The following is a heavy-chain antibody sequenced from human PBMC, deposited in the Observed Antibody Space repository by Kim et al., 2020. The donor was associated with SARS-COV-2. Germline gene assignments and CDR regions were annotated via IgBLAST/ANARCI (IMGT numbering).Heavy chain of an antibody. D-gene: IGHD2-15*01. Sequence: GGSLRLSCTASGFTFGDYAMSWFRQAPGKGLEWVGFIRSKAYGGTTEYAASVKGRFTISRDDSKSIAYLQMNSLKTEDTAVYYCTTRTVGGYCSGGSCTLVDYWGQGTLVTVSS. CDR3: TTRTVGGYCSGGSCTLVDY. J-gene: IGHJ4*02. CDR1: GFTFGDYA. V-gene: IGHV3-49*03. CDR2: IRSKAYGGTT.